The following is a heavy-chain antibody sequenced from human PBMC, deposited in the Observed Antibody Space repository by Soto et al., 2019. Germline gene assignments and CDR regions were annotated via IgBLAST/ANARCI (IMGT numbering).Heavy chain of an antibody. D-gene: IGHD3-22*01. J-gene: IGHJ4*02. CDR2: ISAYNGNT. CDR1: GYTFTSYG. V-gene: IGHV1-18*01. Sequence: ASVKVSCKASGYTFTSYGISWVRQAPGQGLEWMGWISAYNGNTNYAQKLQGRVTMTTDTSTSTAYMELRSLRSGDTAVYYCARRSWYYYDSSGYYFDYWGQGTLVTVSS. CDR3: ARRSWYYYDSSGYYFDY.